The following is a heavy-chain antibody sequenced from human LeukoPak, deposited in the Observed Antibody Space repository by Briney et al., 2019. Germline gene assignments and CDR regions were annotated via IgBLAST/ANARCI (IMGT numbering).Heavy chain of an antibody. J-gene: IGHJ3*02. CDR2: INPSGGST. V-gene: IGHV1-46*01. D-gene: IGHD2-2*01. CDR1: GYTFTSYY. CDR3: ARVCSSTSCYDDAFDI. Sequence: ASVKISCKASGYTFTSYYMHWVRQAPGQGLEWMGIINPSGGSTSYAQKFQGRVTMTRDMSTSTVYMELSSLRSEDTAVYYCARVCSSTSCYDDAFDIWGQGTMVTVSS.